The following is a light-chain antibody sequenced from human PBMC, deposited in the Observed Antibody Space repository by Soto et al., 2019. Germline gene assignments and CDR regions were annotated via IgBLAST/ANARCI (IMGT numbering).Light chain of an antibody. Sequence: ENVLTQSPGTLSLSPGERATLSCRASQSVSSSYLAWYQQKPGQAPRLLIYGASSRATGIPDRFSGSGSGTDFTLTISRLEPEDFAVYYCHQYDSWTFGQGTKVDI. CDR1: QSVSSSY. V-gene: IGKV3-20*01. CDR3: HQYDSWT. CDR2: GAS. J-gene: IGKJ1*01.